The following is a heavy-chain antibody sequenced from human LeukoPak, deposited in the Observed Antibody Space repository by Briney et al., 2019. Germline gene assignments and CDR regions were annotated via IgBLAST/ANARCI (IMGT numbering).Heavy chain of an antibody. CDR3: ARETRSMVMFDY. Sequence: ASVKVSCKASGYTFTSYGISWVRQAPGQGLAWMGWISAYNGNTNYAQKLQGRVTMTTDTSTSTAYMGLRSLRSDDTAVYYCARETRSMVMFDYWGQGTLVTVSS. CDR1: GYTFTSYG. V-gene: IGHV1-18*01. D-gene: IGHD2-8*01. J-gene: IGHJ4*02. CDR2: ISAYNGNT.